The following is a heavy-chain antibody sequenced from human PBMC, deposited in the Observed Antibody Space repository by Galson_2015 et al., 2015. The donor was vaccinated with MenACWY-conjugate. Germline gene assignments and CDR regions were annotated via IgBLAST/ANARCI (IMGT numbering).Heavy chain of an antibody. V-gene: IGHV3-23*01. D-gene: IGHD3-9*01. CDR1: GFTFDNYA. CDR3: AKMYYDILTGYRVDAFEI. Sequence: SLRLSCAASGFTFDNYAMSWVRQAPGKGLEWVSTINTGGGRTYYADSVKGRFTISRDNSKNTLYLQMNSLRAADTAVYYCAKMYYDILTGYRVDAFEIWGQGTVVTVSS. CDR2: INTGGGRT. J-gene: IGHJ3*02.